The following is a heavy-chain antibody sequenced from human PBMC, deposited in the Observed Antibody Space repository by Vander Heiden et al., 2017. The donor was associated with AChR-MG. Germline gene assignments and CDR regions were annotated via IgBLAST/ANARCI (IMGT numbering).Heavy chain of an antibody. J-gene: IGHJ4*02. V-gene: IGHV3-23*01. CDR2: IRGRGGNT. Sequence: EVQLLESGGGLVQPGGSLRLSCAASGFTFSSYAMSWVRPAPGKGVGWVSAIRGRGGNTNAADSVKGRFTNSRGKSKNTLYLQMNSLGAGDTACYYCAKDLGGGGTTGLFDYWGQGTLVTVSS. CDR1: GFTFSSYA. D-gene: IGHD3-16*01. CDR3: AKDLGGGGTTGLFDY.